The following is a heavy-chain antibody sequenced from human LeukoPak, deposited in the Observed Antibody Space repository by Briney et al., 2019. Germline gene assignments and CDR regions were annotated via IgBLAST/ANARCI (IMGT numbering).Heavy chain of an antibody. Sequence: GSLRLSCAASGFTFSIYGMHWVRQAPGKGLEWVAVISHDAKNDYFADSVKGRFTISRDNSKNTLYLQMNSLEPGDTAVYYCAKDRPPVPLDHWGQGILVTVSS. D-gene: IGHD6-6*01. CDR3: AKDRPPVPLDH. CDR1: GFTFSIYG. J-gene: IGHJ4*02. V-gene: IGHV3-30*18. CDR2: ISHDAKND.